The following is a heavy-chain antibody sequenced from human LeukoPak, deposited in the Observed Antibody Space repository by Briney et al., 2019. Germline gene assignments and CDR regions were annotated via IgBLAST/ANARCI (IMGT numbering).Heavy chain of an antibody. CDR1: GGSISSYY. Sequence: SETLSLTCTVSGGSISSYYWSWLRQPPGKGLEWIGYIYYSGSTNYNPSLKSRVTISVDTSKNQFSLKLSSVTAADTAVYYCARMYSSSSGVDYWGQGTLVTVSS. D-gene: IGHD6-6*01. CDR3: ARMYSSSSGVDY. J-gene: IGHJ4*02. V-gene: IGHV4-59*01. CDR2: IYYSGST.